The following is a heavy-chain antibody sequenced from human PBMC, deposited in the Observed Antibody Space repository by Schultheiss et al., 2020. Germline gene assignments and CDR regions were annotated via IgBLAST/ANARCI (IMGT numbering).Heavy chain of an antibody. CDR1: GYTFTSYA. CDR2: INTNTGNP. J-gene: IGHJ5*02. V-gene: IGHV7-4-1*01. Sequence: ASVKVSCKASGYTFTSYAINWVRQAPGQGLEWMGWINTNTGNPTYAQGFTGRFVFSLDTSVSTAYLQICSLKAEDTAVYYCARGAVVPAAVMGLDPWGQGTLVTVSS. CDR3: ARGAVVPAAVMGLDP. D-gene: IGHD2-2*01.